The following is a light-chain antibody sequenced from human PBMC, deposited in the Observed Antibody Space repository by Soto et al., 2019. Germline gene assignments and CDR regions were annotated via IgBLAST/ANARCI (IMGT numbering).Light chain of an antibody. V-gene: IGKV1-39*01. Sequence: DIQMTQSPASLSASIGDRVTITCRAGQSIDNYLNWYQQKPGKAPNLLIYATSSLQSGVPSRFSGSGSGTEFTLTISSLQREDFAIYYCQQSYSYTWTFGQGTKVDI. J-gene: IGKJ1*01. CDR2: ATS. CDR1: QSIDNY. CDR3: QQSYSYTWT.